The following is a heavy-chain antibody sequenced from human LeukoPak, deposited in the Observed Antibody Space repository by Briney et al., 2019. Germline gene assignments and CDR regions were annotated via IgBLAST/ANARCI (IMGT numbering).Heavy chain of an antibody. V-gene: IGHV1-8*01. D-gene: IGHD6-19*01. CDR3: AKVPQWLNYYYYMDV. CDR2: MNPNSGNT. J-gene: IGHJ6*03. CDR1: GYTFTSYD. Sequence: GASVKVSCKASGYTFTSYDINWVRQATGQGLEWMGWMNPNSGNTGYAQKFQGRVTMTRNTSISTAYMELSSLRAEDTAVYYCAKVPQWLNYYYYMDVWGKGTTVTVSS.